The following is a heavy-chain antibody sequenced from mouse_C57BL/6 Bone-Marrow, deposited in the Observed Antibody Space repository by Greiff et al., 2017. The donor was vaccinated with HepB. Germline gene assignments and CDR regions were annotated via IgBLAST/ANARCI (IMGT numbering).Heavy chain of an antibody. Sequence: VQVVESGAELARPGASVKLSCKASGYTFTSYGISWVKQRTGQGLEWIGEIYPRSGNTYYNEKFKGKATLTADKSSSTAYMELRSLTSEDSAVYFCAREGCNYGYWGQGTTLTVSS. J-gene: IGHJ2*01. V-gene: IGHV1-81*01. D-gene: IGHD2-1*01. CDR3: AREGCNYGY. CDR1: GYTFTSYG. CDR2: IYPRSGNT.